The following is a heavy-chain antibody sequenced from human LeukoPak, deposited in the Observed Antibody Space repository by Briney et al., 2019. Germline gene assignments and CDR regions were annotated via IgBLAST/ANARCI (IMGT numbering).Heavy chain of an antibody. D-gene: IGHD2-2*01. J-gene: IGHJ5*02. V-gene: IGHV1-24*01. Sequence: ASVKVSCKVSGYTLTELSMHWVRQAPGKGLEWMGGFDPEDGETIYAQKFQGRVTMTEDTSTDTAYMELSSLRSEDTAVYYCATVRVVPAAIRPLGFDHWGQGTLVTVSS. CDR3: ATVRVVPAAIRPLGFDH. CDR2: FDPEDGET. CDR1: GYTLTELS.